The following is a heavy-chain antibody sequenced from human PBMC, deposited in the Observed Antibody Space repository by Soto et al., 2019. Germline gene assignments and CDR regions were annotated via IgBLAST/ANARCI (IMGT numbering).Heavy chain of an antibody. CDR1: GVSISGYY. J-gene: IGHJ6*02. D-gene: IGHD2-21*02. Sequence: QVQLQESGPGLVKPSETLSLTCTVSGVSISGYYWSWIRQPPGKGLEWIGYMYNTGSTVYNPSFKSRVTISAATSKNQSSLKLNSVTAADTAVYYCARDLWGYCGTDCYPLDVWGQGTTVTVSS. CDR3: ARDLWGYCGTDCYPLDV. CDR2: MYNTGST. V-gene: IGHV4-59*01.